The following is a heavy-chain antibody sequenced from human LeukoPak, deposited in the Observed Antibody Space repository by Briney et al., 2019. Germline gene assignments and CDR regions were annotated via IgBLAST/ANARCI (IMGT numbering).Heavy chain of an antibody. CDR3: ARDGNGSRAFDY. D-gene: IGHD2-15*01. Sequence: SGTLSLTCTVSGGSISSYYWSWIRQPAGKGLEWIGRIYSSGSANHNPSLRSRVTFSVDKSNNQFSLNLTSVSAADTAVYYCARDGNGSRAFDYWGQGTLVTVSS. V-gene: IGHV4-4*07. CDR2: IYSSGSA. J-gene: IGHJ4*02. CDR1: GGSISSYY.